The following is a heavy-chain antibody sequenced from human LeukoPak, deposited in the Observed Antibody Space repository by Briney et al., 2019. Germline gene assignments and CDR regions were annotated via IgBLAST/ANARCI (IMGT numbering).Heavy chain of an antibody. V-gene: IGHV3-30*18. D-gene: IGHD3-9*01. CDR1: GFTFSSYG. J-gene: IGHJ4*02. CDR3: VKDRGLRYFDWLLDY. CDR2: ISYDGRNK. Sequence: GRSLRLSCAASGFTFSSYGMHWVRQAPGKGLEWVAVISYDGRNKYYADSVKGRFTISRDNSKNTLYLQMNSLRAEDTAVYYCVKDRGLRYFDWLLDYWGQGTLVTVSP.